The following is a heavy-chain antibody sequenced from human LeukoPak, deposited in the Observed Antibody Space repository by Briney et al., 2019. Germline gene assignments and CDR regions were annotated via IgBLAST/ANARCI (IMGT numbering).Heavy chain of an antibody. CDR2: ISHSGST. D-gene: IGHD2-8*01. V-gene: IGHV4-38-2*02. J-gene: IGHJ4*02. CDR3: GRGERGVDY. CDR1: GYSISSGYY. Sequence: PSETLSLTCTVSGYSISSGYYWGWIRQPPGKGLEWIASISHSGSTYYNPSLKSRVTISVDMSKNQFSLQLSSVTAADTAVYYCGRGERGVDYWGQGTLVTVSS.